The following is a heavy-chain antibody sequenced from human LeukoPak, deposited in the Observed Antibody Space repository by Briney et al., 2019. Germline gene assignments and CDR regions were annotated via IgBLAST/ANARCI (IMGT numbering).Heavy chain of an antibody. CDR1: GYTFTGYY. CDR2: INPNSGGT. D-gene: IGHD5-24*01. V-gene: IGHV1-2*06. J-gene: IGHJ3*02. Sequence: ASVKVSCKASGYTFTGYYMHWVRQAPGQGLEWMGRINPNSGGTNYAQKFQGRVTMTRDTSISTAYMELSRLRSDDTAVCYCAGAGLEMATRSFAYAFDIWGQGTMVTVSS. CDR3: AGAGLEMATRSFAYAFDI.